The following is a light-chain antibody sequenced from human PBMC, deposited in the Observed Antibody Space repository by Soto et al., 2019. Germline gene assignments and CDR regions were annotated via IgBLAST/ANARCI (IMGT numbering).Light chain of an antibody. V-gene: IGLV2-14*03. CDR2: DVN. Sequence: QSALTQPASVSGSPGQSITISCTGTSSDIGAYNYVSWYQQHPGKAPKLMIYDVNIRPSGVSNRFSGSKSGNTASLTISGLQAEDDADYYCTSWTTSNTLIFGGGTKLTVL. CDR3: TSWTTSNTLI. J-gene: IGLJ2*01. CDR1: SSDIGAYNY.